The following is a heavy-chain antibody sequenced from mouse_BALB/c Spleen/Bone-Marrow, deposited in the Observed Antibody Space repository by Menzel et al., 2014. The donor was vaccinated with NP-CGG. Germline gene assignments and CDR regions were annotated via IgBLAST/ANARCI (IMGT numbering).Heavy chain of an antibody. CDR1: GYTFTNYY. D-gene: IGHD1-2*01. V-gene: IGHV1S81*02. CDR3: TRSGFYGYGTYFDV. Sequence: QVHVKQSGAELVKPGASVKLSCKVSGYTFTNYYVYWVRQRPGQGLEWIGEINPSNGVTNFNEKFMIKATLTVDSSSSTAYMHLSSLTPEDSAVYYCTRSGFYGYGTYFDVWGAGTTVTVSS. J-gene: IGHJ1*01. CDR2: INPSNGVT.